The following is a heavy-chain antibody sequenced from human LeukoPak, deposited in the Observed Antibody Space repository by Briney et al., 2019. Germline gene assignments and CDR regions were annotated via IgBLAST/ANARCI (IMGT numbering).Heavy chain of an antibody. V-gene: IGHV3-23*01. Sequence: GGSLRLSCAASGFTSSSYAMSWVRQAPGKGLEWVSAISGSGGSTYYADSVKGRFTISRDNSKNTLYLQMNSLRAEDTAVYYCAKDIAYYDSSGPLPYWGQGTLVTVSS. CDR1: GFTSSSYA. CDR2: ISGSGGST. CDR3: AKDIAYYDSSGPLPY. D-gene: IGHD3-22*01. J-gene: IGHJ4*02.